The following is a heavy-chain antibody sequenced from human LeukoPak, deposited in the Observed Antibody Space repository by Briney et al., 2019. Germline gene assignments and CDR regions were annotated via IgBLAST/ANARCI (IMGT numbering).Heavy chain of an antibody. CDR3: ARYDSSGFHAFDI. CDR1: GFTFSSYG. D-gene: IGHD3-22*01. Sequence: GGSLRLSCAASGFTFSSYGMSWVRQAPGKGLEWVSGINWNGGSTGYADSVKGRFTISRDNAKNSLYLQMNSLRAEDTALYYCARYDSSGFHAFDIWGQGTMVTVSS. J-gene: IGHJ3*02. CDR2: INWNGGST. V-gene: IGHV3-20*04.